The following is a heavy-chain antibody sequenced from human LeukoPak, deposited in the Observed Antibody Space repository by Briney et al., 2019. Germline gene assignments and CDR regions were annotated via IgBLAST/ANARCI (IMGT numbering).Heavy chain of an antibody. CDR2: INPNSGGT. V-gene: IGHV1-2*02. CDR1: GYTFSDYY. D-gene: IGHD6-13*01. CDR3: ARVRSAAAGPLDY. Sequence: ASVKVSCKASGYTFSDYYIHWVRQAPGQGLEWMGWINPNSGGTNYAQNFQGRVTMTRDTSIIIVYMELSSLRADDTAVYHCARVRSAAAGPLDYWGQGTLVTVSS. J-gene: IGHJ4*02.